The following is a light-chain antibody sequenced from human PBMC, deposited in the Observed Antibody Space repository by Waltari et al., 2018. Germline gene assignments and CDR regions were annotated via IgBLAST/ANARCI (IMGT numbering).Light chain of an antibody. J-gene: IGKJ2*01. V-gene: IGKV1-39*01. Sequence: DIQMTQSPSSLAASVGDRVPITCRASQSISRYLNWYQQKPGKAPNVLIYGASTLKSGVPSRFSGSGSGTDFTLTISNVQPEDFAVYYCQQSYTTPMYTFGQGTKLEI. CDR2: GAS. CDR1: QSISRY. CDR3: QQSYTTPMYT.